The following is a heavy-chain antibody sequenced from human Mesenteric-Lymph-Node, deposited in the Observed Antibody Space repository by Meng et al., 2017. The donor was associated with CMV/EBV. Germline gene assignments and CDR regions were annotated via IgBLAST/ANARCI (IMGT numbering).Heavy chain of an antibody. CDR1: GFTVSSRY. V-gene: IGHV3-66*04. Sequence: ETLSLTCAVSGFTVSSRYMNWVRQAPGKGLEWVSVIYSSGSAYYTDSVKGRLTISRDNSKNTLYLQMNSLRAEDTAVYYCARRSYYGMDVWGQGTTVTVSS. CDR3: ARRSYYGMDV. J-gene: IGHJ6*02. CDR2: IYSSGSA.